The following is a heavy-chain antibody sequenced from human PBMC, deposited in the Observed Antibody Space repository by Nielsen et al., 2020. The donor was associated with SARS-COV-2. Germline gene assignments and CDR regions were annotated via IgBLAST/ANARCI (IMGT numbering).Heavy chain of an antibody. V-gene: IGHV1-8*01. D-gene: IGHD1-14*01. CDR3: AREWGYGTHYYYGMDA. J-gene: IGHJ6*02. Sequence: ASVKVSCKASGYTFTSYDINWVRQATGQGLEWMGWMNPNSGNTDYAQKFQGWVTMTRDTSISTAYMELSRLRSDDTAVYYCAREWGYGTHYYYGMDAWGQGATVTVSS. CDR2: MNPNSGNT. CDR1: GYTFTSYD.